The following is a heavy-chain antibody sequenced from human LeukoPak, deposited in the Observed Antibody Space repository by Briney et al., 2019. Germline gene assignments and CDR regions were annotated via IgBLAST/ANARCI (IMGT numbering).Heavy chain of an antibody. V-gene: IGHV3-49*04. D-gene: IGHD1-14*01. CDR1: GFTFGDYA. CDR3: ARDLAAGRGYFDY. J-gene: IGHJ4*02. Sequence: GRSLRLSCTASGFTFGDYAMSWVRQGPGKGLEWVGFIRSKAYGGTTEYAASVKGRFTISRDDSKSIAYLQMNSLKTEDTAVYYCARDLAAGRGYFDYWGQGTLSPSPQ. CDR2: IRSKAYGGTT.